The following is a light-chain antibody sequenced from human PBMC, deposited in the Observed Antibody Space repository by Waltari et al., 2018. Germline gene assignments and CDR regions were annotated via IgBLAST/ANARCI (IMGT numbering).Light chain of an antibody. V-gene: IGLV2-14*03. Sequence: QSALTQPASASGSPGQSITISCTGTSSDVGGYNFVSWYQQHPGKAPKLMIYDVINRPSGVSSRFSGSKSGNTSSLTIFGLQAEDEAYYYCYSYTTSSTYVFGTGTQVTVL. CDR2: DVI. J-gene: IGLJ1*01. CDR1: SSDVGGYNF. CDR3: YSYTTSSTYV.